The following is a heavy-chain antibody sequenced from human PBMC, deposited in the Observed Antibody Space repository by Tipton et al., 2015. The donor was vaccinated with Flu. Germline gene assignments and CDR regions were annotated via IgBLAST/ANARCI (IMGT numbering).Heavy chain of an antibody. D-gene: IGHD3-22*01. CDR2: ISSSGSTI. J-gene: IGHJ6*02. V-gene: IGHV3-48*03. CDR1: GFTFSSYE. Sequence: SLRLSCAASGFTFSSYEMNWVRQAPGKGLEWVSYISSSGSTIYYADSVKGRFTISRDNAKNSLYLQMNSLRAEDTAVYYCARALWDYYDSSGYYPNYYYYYGMDVWGQGP. CDR3: ARALWDYYDSSGYYPNYYYYYGMDV.